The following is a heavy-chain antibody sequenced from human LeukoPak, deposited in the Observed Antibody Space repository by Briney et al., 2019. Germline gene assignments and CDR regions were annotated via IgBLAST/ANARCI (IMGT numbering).Heavy chain of an antibody. J-gene: IGHJ4*02. D-gene: IGHD1-1*01. Sequence: PGGSLRLSCAASGFTFSGSAMHWVRQASGKGLEWVGRIRSKANSYATAYAASVKGRFTISRDDSKNTAYLQMNSLKTEDTAVYYCTRPTEGTTGTTSRDYWGQGTLVTVSS. V-gene: IGHV3-73*01. CDR2: IRSKANSYAT. CDR3: TRPTEGTTGTTSRDY. CDR1: GFTFSGSA.